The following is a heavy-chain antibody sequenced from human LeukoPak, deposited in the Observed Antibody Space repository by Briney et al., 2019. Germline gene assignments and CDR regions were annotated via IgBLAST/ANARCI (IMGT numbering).Heavy chain of an antibody. V-gene: IGHV3-48*02. CDR2: ISSSSSII. D-gene: IGHD4-17*01. J-gene: IGHJ4*02. Sequence: PGGPLRLSCAASGFTLNDYSMTWVRQGPGKGLKWGSYISSSSSIIDYADSVKGRFTISRDNAQNSLYLQMNSVRDEDTAVYYCARDLYGDYLVDYWGQGTLVTVSS. CDR1: GFTLNDYS. CDR3: ARDLYGDYLVDY.